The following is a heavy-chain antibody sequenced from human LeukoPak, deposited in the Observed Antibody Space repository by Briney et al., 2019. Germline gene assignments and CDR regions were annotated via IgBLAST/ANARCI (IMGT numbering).Heavy chain of an antibody. V-gene: IGHV3-23*01. D-gene: IGHD7-27*01. CDR3: ARASHKTGDFDY. CDR1: GFTFSSYA. CDR2: ISGSGGST. Sequence: GGSLRLSCAASGFTFSSYAMSWVRQAPGKGLEWVSAISGSGGSTYYADSVKGRFTISRDNSKNTLYLQMNSPRAEDTAVYYCARASHKTGDFDYWGQGTLVTVSS. J-gene: IGHJ4*02.